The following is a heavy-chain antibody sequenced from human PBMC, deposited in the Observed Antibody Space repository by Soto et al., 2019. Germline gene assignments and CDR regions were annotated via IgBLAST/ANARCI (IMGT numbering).Heavy chain of an antibody. J-gene: IGHJ4*02. Sequence: SVKVSCKASGGTFSSYAISWVRQAPGQGLEWMGGIIPIFGTANYAQKFQGRVTITADESTSTAYMELSSLRSEDTAVYYCASHGIAAAGWVCFDYWGKGTLVSVPS. V-gene: IGHV1-69*13. CDR2: IIPIFGTA. CDR3: ASHGIAAAGWVCFDY. D-gene: IGHD6-13*01. CDR1: GGTFSSYA.